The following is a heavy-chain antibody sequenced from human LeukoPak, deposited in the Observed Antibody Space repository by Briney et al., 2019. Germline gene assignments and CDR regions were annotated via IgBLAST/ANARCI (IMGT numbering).Heavy chain of an antibody. J-gene: IGHJ4*02. CDR3: AIMHGYYDGSGYWVQ. D-gene: IGHD3-22*01. CDR1: GFAFGSYA. Sequence: GGSLRLSCAASGFAFGSYAMSWVRQAPGKGLEWVSFISPNADRTSKADSVEGRFTISRDNPRNTLYLQMNSLRDDDTAVYYCAIMHGYYDGSGYWVQWGQGTLVTVSS. V-gene: IGHV3-23*01. CDR2: ISPNADRT.